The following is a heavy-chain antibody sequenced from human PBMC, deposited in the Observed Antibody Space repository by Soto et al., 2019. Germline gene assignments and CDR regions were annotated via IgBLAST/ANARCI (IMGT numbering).Heavy chain of an antibody. CDR1: GFTFSNYG. CDR3: ARDRGIAAADY. J-gene: IGHJ4*02. CDR2: IWYDGSNK. D-gene: IGHD6-13*01. Sequence: GGSLRLSCAASGFTFSNYGMHWVRQAPGKGLEWVAVIWYDGSNKYYADSVKGRFTISRDNSKNTLYLQMNSLRAEDTAVYYCARDRGIAAADYWGQGTLITVSS. V-gene: IGHV3-33*08.